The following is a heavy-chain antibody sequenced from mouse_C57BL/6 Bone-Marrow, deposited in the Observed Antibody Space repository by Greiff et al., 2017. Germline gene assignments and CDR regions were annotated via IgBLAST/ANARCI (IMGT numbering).Heavy chain of an antibody. D-gene: IGHD1-1*01. V-gene: IGHV1-9*01. CDR2: ILPGSGST. Sequence: VQLQQSGAELMKPGASVTLSCKATGYTFTGYWIEWVKQRPGHGLEWIGEILPGSGSTNYNEKFKGKATFTADTSSNTAYMQLSILTTEDSAIYYSARLPLLLQCYYAMDYWGQGTSVTVSS. J-gene: IGHJ4*01. CDR1: GYTFTGYW. CDR3: ARLPLLLQCYYAMDY.